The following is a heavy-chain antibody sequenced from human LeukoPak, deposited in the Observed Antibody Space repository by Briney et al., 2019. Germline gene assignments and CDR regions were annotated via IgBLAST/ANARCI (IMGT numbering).Heavy chain of an antibody. CDR3: ARGPVEATFDY. CDR1: GGSISSGSYY. Sequence: SETLSLTCTVSGGSISSGSYYWSWIRQPAGKGLEWIGRIYTSGSTNYNPSLKSRVTISVDTSKNQFSLKLSSVTAADTAVYYCARGPVEATFDYWGQGTLVTVSS. J-gene: IGHJ4*02. CDR2: IYTSGST. V-gene: IGHV4-61*02.